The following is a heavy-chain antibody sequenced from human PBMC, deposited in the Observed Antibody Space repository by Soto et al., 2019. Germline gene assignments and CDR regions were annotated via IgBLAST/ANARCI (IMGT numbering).Heavy chain of an antibody. Sequence: AASVKVSCKASGYTFTSYDINWVRQATGQGLEWMGWMNPNSGNTGYAQKFQGRVTMTRNTSISTAYMELSSLRSEDTAVYYCARGRYYYEGDAFDIWGQGTMVTVSS. CDR1: GYTFTSYD. CDR2: MNPNSGNT. J-gene: IGHJ3*02. V-gene: IGHV1-8*01. D-gene: IGHD3-22*01. CDR3: ARGRYYYEGDAFDI.